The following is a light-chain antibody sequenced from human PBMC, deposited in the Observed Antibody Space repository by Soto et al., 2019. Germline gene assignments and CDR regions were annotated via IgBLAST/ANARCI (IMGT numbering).Light chain of an antibody. Sequence: QSVLTQPPSVSGAPGQRVTISCTGSSSNIGAGYDVHWYQQLPGTAPKLLIYGNSNRPSGVPDRFSGSKSGTSASLAITGLQAGDEADYFCQAYDSRLRGPGVFRGGTQVT. CDR1: SSNIGAGYD. CDR3: QAYDSRLRGPGV. J-gene: IGLJ2*01. V-gene: IGLV1-40*01. CDR2: GNS.